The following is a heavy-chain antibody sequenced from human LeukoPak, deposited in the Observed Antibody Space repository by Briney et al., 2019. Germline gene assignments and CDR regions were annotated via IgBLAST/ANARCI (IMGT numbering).Heavy chain of an antibody. D-gene: IGHD3-3*01. Sequence: SETLSLTCAVYGGSFSDYYWSWIRQPPGKGLEWIGEINHSGNTIYNPSLKSRVTISVDTSKNQFSLRLSSVTAADTAVYYCAREGGFYRPLDYSGQGTLVTVSS. CDR1: GGSFSDYY. J-gene: IGHJ4*02. CDR2: INHSGNT. V-gene: IGHV4-34*01. CDR3: AREGGFYRPLDY.